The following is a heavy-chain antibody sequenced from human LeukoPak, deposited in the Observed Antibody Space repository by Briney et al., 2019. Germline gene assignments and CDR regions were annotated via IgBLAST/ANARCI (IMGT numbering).Heavy chain of an antibody. D-gene: IGHD5-24*01. V-gene: IGHV4-30-4*01. CDR1: GGSISSGDYY. J-gene: IGHJ5*02. Sequence: PSQTLSLTCTVSGGSISSGDYYWSWIRQPPGKGLEWIGYIYYSGSTYYNPSLKSRVTISVDTPKNQFSLKLSSVTAADTAVYYCARAGREMATKHWFDPWGQGTLVTVSS. CDR3: ARAGREMATKHWFDP. CDR2: IYYSGST.